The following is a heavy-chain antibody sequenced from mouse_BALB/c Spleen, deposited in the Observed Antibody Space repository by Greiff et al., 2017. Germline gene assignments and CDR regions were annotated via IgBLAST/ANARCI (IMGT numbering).Heavy chain of an antibody. CDR1: GYSFTSYY. Sequence: VQLQQSGPELVKPGASVKISCKASGYSFTSYYIHWVKQRPGQGLEWIGWIFPGSGNTKYNEKFKGKATLTADTSSSTAYMQLSSLTSEDSAVYFCARSRGNYEFAYWGQGTLVTVSA. D-gene: IGHD2-1*01. CDR2: IFPGSGNT. V-gene: IGHV1-66*01. CDR3: ARSRGNYEFAY. J-gene: IGHJ3*01.